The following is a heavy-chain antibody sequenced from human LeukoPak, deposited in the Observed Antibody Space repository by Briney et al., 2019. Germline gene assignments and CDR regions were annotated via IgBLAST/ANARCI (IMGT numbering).Heavy chain of an antibody. CDR3: AREDYGDYRGWFDP. CDR1: GGSISSYY. D-gene: IGHD4-17*01. J-gene: IGHJ5*02. V-gene: IGHV4-59*13. CDR2: IYYSGCT. Sequence: SETLSLTCTVSGGSISSYYGSWIRQPPGEGLEWIGYIYYSGCTNYSPSLKSRVTISVDTSKNQFSLKLSSVTAADTAVYYCAREDYGDYRGWFDPWGQGTLVTVSS.